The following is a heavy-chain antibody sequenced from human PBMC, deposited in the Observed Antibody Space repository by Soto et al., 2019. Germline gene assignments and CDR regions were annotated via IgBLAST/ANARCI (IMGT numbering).Heavy chain of an antibody. CDR3: ARDNGIAGSFDP. J-gene: IGHJ5*02. Sequence: GGSLRLSCAAPGFTFRSYSMNWVRQAPGKGLEWVSYISISSRTIYYADSVKGRFTISRDDAKNSLYLQMNSLRDEDTSVYYCARDNGIAGSFDPWGQGTLVTVSS. CDR1: GFTFRSYS. CDR2: ISISSRTI. D-gene: IGHD6-13*01. V-gene: IGHV3-48*02.